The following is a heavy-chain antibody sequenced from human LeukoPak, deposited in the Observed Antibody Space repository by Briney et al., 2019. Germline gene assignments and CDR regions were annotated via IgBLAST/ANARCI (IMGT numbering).Heavy chain of an antibody. CDR3: ARDEGYCSGGSCYFQYYFDY. CDR2: ISYDGSNK. Sequence: GRSLRLSCAASGFTFSSYAMHWVRQAPGKGLEWVAVISYDGSNKYYADSVKGRFTISRDNYKNTLSLQMNSLRAEDTAVYYCARDEGYCSGGSCYFQYYFDYWGQGTLVTVSS. J-gene: IGHJ4*02. D-gene: IGHD2-15*01. CDR1: GFTFSSYA. V-gene: IGHV3-30*04.